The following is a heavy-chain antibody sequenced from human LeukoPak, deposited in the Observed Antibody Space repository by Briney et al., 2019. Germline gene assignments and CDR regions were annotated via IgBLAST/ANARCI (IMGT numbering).Heavy chain of an antibody. J-gene: IGHJ4*02. V-gene: IGHV3-7*01. CDR3: ARIGYSSSSLDY. CDR1: GFTFSSYW. Sequence: GGSLRLSCAASGFTFSSYWMTWVRQAPGKGLEWVANIKEGGSVKYYVDSVKGRFTVSRDNAKNSLYLQMNSLRAEDTAVYYCARIGYSSSSLDYWGQGTLVTVSS. CDR2: IKEGGSVK. D-gene: IGHD6-6*01.